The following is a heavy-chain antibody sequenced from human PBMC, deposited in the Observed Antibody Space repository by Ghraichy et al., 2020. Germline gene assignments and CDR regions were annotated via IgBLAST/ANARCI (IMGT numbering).Heavy chain of an antibody. CDR1: GFTFSSYS. CDR3: ARDLDGYYYYYYMDV. J-gene: IGHJ6*03. Sequence: GESLNISCAASGFTFSSYSMNWVRQAPGKGLEWVSYISSSSSTIYYADSVKGRFTISRDNAKNSLYLQMNSLRDEDTAVYYCARDLDGYYYYYYMDVWGKGTTVTVSS. V-gene: IGHV3-48*02. CDR2: ISSSSSTI.